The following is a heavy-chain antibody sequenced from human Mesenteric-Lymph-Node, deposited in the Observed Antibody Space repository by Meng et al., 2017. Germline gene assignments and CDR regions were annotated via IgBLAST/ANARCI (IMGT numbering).Heavy chain of an antibody. CDR2: VYHRGDT. J-gene: IGHJ4*02. CDR1: GDSISSDVW. Sequence: HEQAHQPGPSRGEPLGPRSLTVTVSGDSISSDVWGSWVRHPPGKGLEWIGEVYHRGDTNYNPSLKSRVDISVDKSKNQFYLSLFSVTAADTAVYYCGRDQGRELINHWGQGTLVTVSS. D-gene: IGHD1-7*01. CDR3: GRDQGRELINH. V-gene: IGHV4-4*03.